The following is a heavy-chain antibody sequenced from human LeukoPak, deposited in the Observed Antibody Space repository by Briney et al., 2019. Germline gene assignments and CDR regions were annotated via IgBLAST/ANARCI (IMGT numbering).Heavy chain of an antibody. CDR1: GGSISSSNW. CDR2: IYYSGST. D-gene: IGHD2-15*01. Sequence: SGTLSLTCAVSGGSISSSNWWSWVRQPPGKGLEWIGSIYYSGSTYYNPSLKSRVTISVDTSKNQFSLKLSSVTAADTAVYYCASILGYCSGGSCYRSVYFDYWGQGTLVTVSS. V-gene: IGHV4-4*02. J-gene: IGHJ4*02. CDR3: ASILGYCSGGSCYRSVYFDY.